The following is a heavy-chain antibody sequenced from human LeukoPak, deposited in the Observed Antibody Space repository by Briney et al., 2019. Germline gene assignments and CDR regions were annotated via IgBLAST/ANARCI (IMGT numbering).Heavy chain of an antibody. V-gene: IGHV4-38-2*02. CDR2: IYHSGST. Sequence: SETLSLTCTVSGYSISSGYYWGWIRQPPGKGLEWIGEIYHSGSTNYNPSLKSRVTISVDKSKNQFSLKLSSVTAADTAVYYCARFSSIAAAFDYWGLGTLVTVSS. J-gene: IGHJ4*02. CDR3: ARFSSIAAAFDY. D-gene: IGHD6-13*01. CDR1: GYSISSGYY.